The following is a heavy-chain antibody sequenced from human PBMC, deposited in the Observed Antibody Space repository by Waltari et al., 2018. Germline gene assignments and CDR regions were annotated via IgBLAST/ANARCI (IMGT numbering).Heavy chain of an antibody. Sequence: QVQLQESGSGLVKPSETLSLTCTVSGGSISSYYWSWIRQPPGKGLEWIGYIYYSGSTNYNPSLKSRVTISVDTSKNQFSLKLSSVTAADTAVYYCARATYYDFWSGQIGAFDIWGQGTMVTVSS. D-gene: IGHD3-3*01. J-gene: IGHJ3*02. V-gene: IGHV4-59*01. CDR2: IYYSGST. CDR3: ARATYYDFWSGQIGAFDI. CDR1: GGSISSYY.